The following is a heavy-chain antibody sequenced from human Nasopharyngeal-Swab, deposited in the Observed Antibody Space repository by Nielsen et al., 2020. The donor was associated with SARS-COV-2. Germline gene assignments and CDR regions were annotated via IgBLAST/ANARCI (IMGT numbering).Heavy chain of an antibody. V-gene: IGHV3-23*01. Sequence: GESLKISCVASGFTFSSHAMSWVRQAPGKGLEWVSGLIENGVDTYYAESVRGRFTISRDNSRGTVYLQMSALRPEDTAVYYCVRDGLNYDYWGQGTQVIVSS. J-gene: IGHJ4*02. CDR1: GFTFSSHA. CDR2: LIENGVDT. D-gene: IGHD5-24*01. CDR3: VRDGLNYDY.